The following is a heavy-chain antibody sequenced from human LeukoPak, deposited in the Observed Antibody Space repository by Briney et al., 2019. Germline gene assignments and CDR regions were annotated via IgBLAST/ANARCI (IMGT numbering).Heavy chain of an antibody. CDR3: ARDGYSSSWNPARVGLCDP. V-gene: IGHV1-2*02. D-gene: IGHD6-13*01. CDR2: INPNSDGT. CDR1: GYTFTGYY. J-gene: IGHJ5*02. Sequence: GASVKVSCKGSGYTFTGYYMHWVRQAPGQGLEWMGWINPNSDGTNYAQKFQGRVTMTRDTSISTAYMELSRLRSDDTAVYYCARDGYSSSWNPARVGLCDPWGQGTLVTVSS.